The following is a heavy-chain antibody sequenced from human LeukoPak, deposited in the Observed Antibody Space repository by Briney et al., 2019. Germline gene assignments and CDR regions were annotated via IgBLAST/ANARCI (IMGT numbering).Heavy chain of an antibody. D-gene: IGHD6-6*01. CDR2: IYYSGAT. CDR1: GGSISSNTYY. CDR3: ARLGTRSSLYYFDF. V-gene: IGHV4-39*01. J-gene: IGHJ4*02. Sequence: SETLSLTCTVSGGSISSNTYYRGWIRQPPGKGLEWIGSIYYSGATYYNPSLESRVSISMDTSKNQFSLKLNSMTATDTAVYYCARLGTRSSLYYFDFWGQGTLVTVSS.